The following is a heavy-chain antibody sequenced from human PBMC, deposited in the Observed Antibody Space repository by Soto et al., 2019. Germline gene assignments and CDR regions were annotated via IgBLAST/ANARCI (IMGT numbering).Heavy chain of an antibody. CDR3: AKGNYRGNIYAYDY. CDR1: GYFISNGYH. CDR2: VYHSGTT. J-gene: IGHJ4*02. D-gene: IGHD5-18*01. Sequence: SETLSLTFAFSGYFISNGYHWGWIRQSPGKGLEWIGSVYHSGTTYYNPSLKSRVTISVDTSKNQFSLRLTSVTTADTAVYYCAKGNYRGNIYAYDYWGQGTQVTVSS. V-gene: IGHV4-38-2*01.